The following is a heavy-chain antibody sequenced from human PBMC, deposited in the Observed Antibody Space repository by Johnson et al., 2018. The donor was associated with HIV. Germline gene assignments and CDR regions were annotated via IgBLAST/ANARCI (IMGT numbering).Heavy chain of an antibody. Sequence: VQLVESGGGLVKPGGSLRLSCAASGFTFSSSWMHWVCQAPEKGLEWVADIKCDGSEKYYVDSVKGRLTISRDNAKNSLYLQMNSLKNEDTAVYYCTSLRDDAFDIWGQGTMVTLSS. CDR1: GFTFSSSW. CDR2: IKCDGSEK. J-gene: IGHJ3*02. V-gene: IGHV3-52*01. CDR3: TSLRDDAFDI.